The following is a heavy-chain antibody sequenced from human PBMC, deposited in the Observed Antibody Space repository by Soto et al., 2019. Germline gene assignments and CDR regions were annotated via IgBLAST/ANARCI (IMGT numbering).Heavy chain of an antibody. CDR3: ATSNWFDP. J-gene: IGHJ5*02. CDR1: GGSISSRGYY. V-gene: IGHV4-39*01. Sequence: QLQLQESGPGLVKPSETLSLTCTVSGGSISSRGYYWGWIRQPPGKGLEWIGTIYYSGSTYYNPSLKSRVALSVDTSKTQSSLKLSSVTAADTAVYYCATSNWFDPWGQGTLVTVSS. CDR2: IYYSGST.